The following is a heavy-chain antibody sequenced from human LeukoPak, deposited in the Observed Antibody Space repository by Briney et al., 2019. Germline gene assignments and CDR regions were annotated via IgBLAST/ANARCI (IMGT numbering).Heavy chain of an antibody. Sequence: SETLSLTCTVSGGSISSYYWSWIRQPAGKGLEWIGRIYTGGSTNYNPSLKSRVTMSVDTSKNQFSLKLSSVTAADTAVYYCARVLSTSCWFDPWGQGTLVTVSS. J-gene: IGHJ5*02. CDR1: GGSISSYY. V-gene: IGHV4-4*07. CDR3: ARVLSTSCWFDP. CDR2: IYTGGST. D-gene: IGHD2-2*01.